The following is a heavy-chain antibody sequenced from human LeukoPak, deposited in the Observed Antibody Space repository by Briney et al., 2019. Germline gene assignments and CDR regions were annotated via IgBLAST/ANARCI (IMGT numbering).Heavy chain of an antibody. D-gene: IGHD3-22*01. CDR1: GYTFTGYY. Sequence: ASVKVSCKASGYTFTGYYMHWVRQAPGQGLEWMGWINPNSGGTNYAQKFQGRVTMTRDTSISTAYMELSRLRSDDTAVYYCAPYYYDSSGYPYFDYWGQGTLVTVSS. CDR2: INPNSGGT. J-gene: IGHJ4*02. CDR3: APYYYDSSGYPYFDY. V-gene: IGHV1-2*02.